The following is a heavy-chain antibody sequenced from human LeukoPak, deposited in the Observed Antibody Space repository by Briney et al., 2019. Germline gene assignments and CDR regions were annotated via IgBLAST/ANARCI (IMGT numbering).Heavy chain of an antibody. CDR1: GFTFSSYA. CDR2: ISGSGGST. Sequence: GGSLRLSCAASGFTFSSYAMSWVRQAPGKGLEWVSTISGSGGSTYYADSVTGRFTISRDNSKNTLYLQMNSLRAEDTAVYYCAKDRLKYSYGYSDFDYWGQGTLVTVSS. CDR3: AKDRLKYSYGYSDFDY. D-gene: IGHD5-18*01. V-gene: IGHV3-23*01. J-gene: IGHJ4*02.